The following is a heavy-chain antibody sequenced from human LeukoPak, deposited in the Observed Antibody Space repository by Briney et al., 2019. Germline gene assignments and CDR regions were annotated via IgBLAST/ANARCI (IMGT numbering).Heavy chain of an antibody. V-gene: IGHV4-34*01. CDR3: ARQKCSGGEKTRIISWFIKRKNWFDP. CDR2: INHSGST. Sequence: PSETLSLTCAVYGGSFSGYYWSWIRQPPGKGLEWIGEINHSGSTNYNPSLKSRVTISVDTSKNQFSLKLSSVTAADTAVYYCARQKCSGGEKTRIISWFIKRKNWFDPWGQGTLVTVSS. CDR1: GGSFSGYY. J-gene: IGHJ5*02. D-gene: IGHD2-15*01.